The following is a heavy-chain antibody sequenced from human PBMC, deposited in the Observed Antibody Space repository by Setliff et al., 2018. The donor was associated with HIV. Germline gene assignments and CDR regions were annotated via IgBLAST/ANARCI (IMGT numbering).Heavy chain of an antibody. CDR2: IHYSGST. J-gene: IGHJ4*02. CDR3: ARHGPLGYCSNGVCYRYYFDY. Sequence: PSETLSLTCNVSGGSIRSNRDHWGWIRQTPGKGLEWIGSIHYSGSTYYNSSLRSRVTILVDTSRNQFSLSLSSVTAADTAVYYCARHGPLGYCSNGVCYRYYFDYWGQGTLVTVSS. D-gene: IGHD2-8*01. CDR1: GGSIRSNRDH. V-gene: IGHV4-39*01.